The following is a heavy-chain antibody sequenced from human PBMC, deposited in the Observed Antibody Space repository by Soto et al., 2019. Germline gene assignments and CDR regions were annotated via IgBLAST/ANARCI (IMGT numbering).Heavy chain of an antibody. CDR2: ISGSDGST. Sequence: GGSLRLSCTASGFSFSSYAMSWVRQAPGGGLEWVSVISGSDGSTYYADSVKGRFTISRDNSKNTLYLQMNSLRAEDTAVYYCAKDRERDAWYEDYWGQGTLVTVSS. D-gene: IGHD6-13*01. J-gene: IGHJ4*02. CDR3: AKDRERDAWYEDY. CDR1: GFSFSSYA. V-gene: IGHV3-23*01.